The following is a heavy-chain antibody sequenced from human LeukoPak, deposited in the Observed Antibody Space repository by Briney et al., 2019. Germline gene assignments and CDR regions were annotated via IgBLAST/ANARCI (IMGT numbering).Heavy chain of an antibody. Sequence: PSETLSLTCTVSGVSISDYYWNWVRQPPGKGLEWIGYIYYSGSNTYNASLKSGVIILAGKNKKEFALKLRSVTAADTAVYYCARGDFCSKSNCYLRPMDVWGKGTTVTVSS. D-gene: IGHD3-3*01. V-gene: IGHV4-59*01. J-gene: IGHJ6*03. CDR1: GVSISDYY. CDR2: IYYSGSN. CDR3: ARGDFCSKSNCYLRPMDV.